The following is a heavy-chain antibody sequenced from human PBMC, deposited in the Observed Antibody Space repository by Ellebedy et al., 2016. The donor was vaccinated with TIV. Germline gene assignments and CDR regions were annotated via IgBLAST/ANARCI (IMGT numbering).Heavy chain of an antibody. Sequence: ASVKVSCKAFGGTFSTYALNWVRQAPGQGLEWMGWINPNRGGSKYAQKFQGRVTMTRDTSISTAYMELSSLRSDDTAVYFCARDEPQVTADTGLTYYSGMDVWGQGTTVTVSS. D-gene: IGHD2-15*01. V-gene: IGHV1-2*02. CDR1: GGTFSTYA. CDR3: ARDEPQVTADTGLTYYSGMDV. J-gene: IGHJ6*02. CDR2: INPNRGGS.